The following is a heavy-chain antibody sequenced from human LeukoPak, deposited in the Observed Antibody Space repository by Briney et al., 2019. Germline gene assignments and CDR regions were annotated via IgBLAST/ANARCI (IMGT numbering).Heavy chain of an antibody. CDR2: IYPGDSDI. J-gene: IGHJ4*02. CDR1: GYSFTSYW. D-gene: IGHD6-19*01. Sequence: GESLKISCKGSGYSFTSYWIGWVRQMPGKGLEWMGIIYPGDSDIRYSPSFQGQVTISADKSISTAYLQWSSLKASDTAMYYCARPVAVAGRRGAYYFDYWGQGTLVTVSS. V-gene: IGHV5-51*01. CDR3: ARPVAVAGRRGAYYFDY.